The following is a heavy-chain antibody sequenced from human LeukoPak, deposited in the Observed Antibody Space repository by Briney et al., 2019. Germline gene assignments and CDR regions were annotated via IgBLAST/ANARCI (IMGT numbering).Heavy chain of an antibody. Sequence: ASVKVSCKASGYTFTSYGISWVRQAPGQGLEWMGWISAHNGNTNYAQKLQGRVTMTTDTSTSTAYMELRSLRSDDTAVYYCARIGPVYYDISTGGRNWFDPWGQGTLVTVSS. V-gene: IGHV1-18*04. D-gene: IGHD3-9*01. CDR2: ISAHNGNT. CDR1: GYTFTSYG. J-gene: IGHJ5*02. CDR3: ARIGPVYYDISTGGRNWFDP.